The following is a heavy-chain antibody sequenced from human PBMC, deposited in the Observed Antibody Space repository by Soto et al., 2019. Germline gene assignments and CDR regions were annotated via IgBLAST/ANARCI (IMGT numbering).Heavy chain of an antibody. D-gene: IGHD3-10*01. CDR3: ARDLGGSGSYSPLDYGMDV. CDR2: SITIFGTA. J-gene: IGHJ6*02. V-gene: IGHV1-69*06. Sequence: QVQLVQSGAEVKKPGSSVKVSCKASGGTLSSYAISWVRPAPGQGLEWMGGSITIFGTANYAQKFQGRVTITANKSTSTAYMELSSLRSEDTAVYYCARDLGGSGSYSPLDYGMDVWGQGTTVTVSS. CDR1: GGTLSSYA.